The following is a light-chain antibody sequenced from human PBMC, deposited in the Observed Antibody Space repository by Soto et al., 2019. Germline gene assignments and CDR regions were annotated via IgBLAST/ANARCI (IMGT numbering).Light chain of an antibody. CDR3: QQYNTYPYT. J-gene: IGKJ2*01. V-gene: IGKV1-5*01. CDR1: QSLIDW. CDR2: YAS. Sequence: DIQMTQSPSTLSASVGDTVTITCRASQSLIDWLAWYQQKPGKAPKLLIYYASSLEGGVPSRFRGSESGTEYTLAIRSLQPDDFATYYCQQYNTYPYTFGQGTKLEIK.